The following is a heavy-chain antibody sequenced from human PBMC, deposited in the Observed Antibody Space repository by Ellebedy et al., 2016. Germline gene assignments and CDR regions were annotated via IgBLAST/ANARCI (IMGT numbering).Heavy chain of an antibody. CDR1: GFTFSSYG. CDR2: ISYDGSNK. D-gene: IGHD2-2*01. CDR3: ATYCSSTNCKSQHGDWFDP. J-gene: IGHJ5*02. Sequence: GESLKISXAASGFTFSSYGMHWVRQAPGKGLEWVAVISYDGSNKYYADSVKGRFTISRDNSKNTLYLQMNSLRAEDTAVYYCATYCSSTNCKSQHGDWFDPWGQGTLVTVSS. V-gene: IGHV3-30*03.